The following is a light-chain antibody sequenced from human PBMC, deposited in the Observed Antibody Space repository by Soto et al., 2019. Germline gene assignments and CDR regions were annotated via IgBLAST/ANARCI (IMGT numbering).Light chain of an antibody. CDR2: GAS. CDR1: QSVSSN. V-gene: IGKV3-15*01. CDR3: QQYNTWPPT. Sequence: EMVMTQSPATLSVSPGERASLSCRARQSVSSNLAWYQQKPGQAPRLLIYGASTRATGIPARFSGSGSGTEFTLTISSLQSEDFAVYYCQQYNTWPPTFGQGTKVDIK. J-gene: IGKJ1*01.